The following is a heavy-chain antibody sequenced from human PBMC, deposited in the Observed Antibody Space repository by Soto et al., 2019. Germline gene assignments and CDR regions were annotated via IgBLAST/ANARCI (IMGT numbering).Heavy chain of an antibody. Sequence: ASVKVSCKASGGTFSSYAISWVRQAPGQGLEWMGGIIPIFGTANYAQKFQGRVTITADESTSTAYMELSSLRSEDTAVYYCARDLFLYSSSSAYYGMDVWGQGTTVTVSS. D-gene: IGHD6-6*01. CDR2: IIPIFGTA. V-gene: IGHV1-69*13. CDR3: ARDLFLYSSSSAYYGMDV. CDR1: GGTFSSYA. J-gene: IGHJ6*02.